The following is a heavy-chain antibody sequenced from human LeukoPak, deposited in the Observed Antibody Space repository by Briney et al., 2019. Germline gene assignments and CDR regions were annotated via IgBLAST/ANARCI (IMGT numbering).Heavy chain of an antibody. CDR1: GFTFSSYW. J-gene: IGHJ3*02. CDR3: ARVYRSRGFAFDI. D-gene: IGHD2/OR15-2a*01. V-gene: IGHV3-7*01. Sequence: GGSLRLSCAASGFTFSSYWLSWVRQAPGKGLEWVANIKQDGSAKYYVGPVKGRFTISRDNAKNSLYLQMNSLRAEDTAVYYSARVYRSRGFAFDIWGQGTMVTVSS. CDR2: IKQDGSAK.